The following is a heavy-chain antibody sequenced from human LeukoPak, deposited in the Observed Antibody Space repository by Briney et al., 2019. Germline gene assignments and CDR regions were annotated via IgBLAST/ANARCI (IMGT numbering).Heavy chain of an antibody. CDR2: IYTSGST. CDR1: GGSISSGSYY. V-gene: IGHV4-61*02. CDR3: ASLSDVIAARRGAYYFDY. J-gene: IGHJ4*02. D-gene: IGHD6-6*01. Sequence: SQTLSLTCTVSGGSISSGSYYWSWIRQPAGKGLEWIGRIYTSGSTNYNPSLKSRVTISVDTSKNQFSLKLSSLTAADTAVYYCASLSDVIAARRGAYYFDYWGQGTLVTVSS.